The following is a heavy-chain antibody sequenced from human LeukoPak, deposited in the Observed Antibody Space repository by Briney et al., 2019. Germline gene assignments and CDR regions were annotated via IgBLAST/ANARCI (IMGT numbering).Heavy chain of an antibody. J-gene: IGHJ4*02. CDR3: SLVPNH. Sequence: PGGSLRLSCAASGLTFSRHVMSWVRQAPGKGLEWVSAISATGGDTYYADSVKGRFTISRDNSKNTLYLQMNNLRAEDTAVYYCSLVPNHWGQGTLVTVSS. D-gene: IGHD6-13*01. V-gene: IGHV3-23*01. CDR1: GLTFSRHV. CDR2: ISATGGDT.